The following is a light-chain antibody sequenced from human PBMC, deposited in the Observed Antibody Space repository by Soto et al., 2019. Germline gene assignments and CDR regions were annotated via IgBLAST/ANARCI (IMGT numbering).Light chain of an antibody. CDR2: SAS. Sequence: DIQMTQSPSSLSASVGDRVTITCRASQGIRNDLGWYQQKAETAPKLLIFSASSLQSGVPSRFSASGSGTEFTLTISSLQPEDFATYHCQQSYSTPWTFGQGTKVDIK. V-gene: IGKV1-39*01. CDR3: QQSYSTPWT. J-gene: IGKJ1*01. CDR1: QGIRND.